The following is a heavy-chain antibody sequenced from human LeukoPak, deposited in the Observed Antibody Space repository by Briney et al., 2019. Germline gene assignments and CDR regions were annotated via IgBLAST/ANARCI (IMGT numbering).Heavy chain of an antibody. V-gene: IGHV1-69*01. CDR3: ARDQRVDSSGYYDAFDI. CDR1: GGTFSSYA. J-gene: IGHJ3*02. CDR2: IIPIFGTA. D-gene: IGHD3-22*01. Sequence: SVKVSCKASGGTFSSYAISWVRQAPGQGLEWMGGIIPIFGTANYAQKFQGRVTITVDESTSTAYMELSSLRSEDTAVYYCARDQRVDSSGYYDAFDIWGQGTMVTVSS.